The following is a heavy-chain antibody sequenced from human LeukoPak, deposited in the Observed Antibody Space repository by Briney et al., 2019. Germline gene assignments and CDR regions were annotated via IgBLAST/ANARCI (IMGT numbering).Heavy chain of an antibody. Sequence: GGSLRLSCAASGFTFSSYWMSWVRQAPGKGLEWVANIKQDGSEKYYVDSVKGRFTISRDNAKNSLYLQMNSLRAEDTAVYYCTTDYDCGGDCYRHFDYWGQGTLVTVSS. D-gene: IGHD2-21*01. V-gene: IGHV3-7*01. J-gene: IGHJ4*02. CDR2: IKQDGSEK. CDR3: TTDYDCGGDCYRHFDY. CDR1: GFTFSSYW.